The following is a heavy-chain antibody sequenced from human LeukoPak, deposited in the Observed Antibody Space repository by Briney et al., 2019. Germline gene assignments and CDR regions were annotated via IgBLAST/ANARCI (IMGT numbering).Heavy chain of an antibody. CDR2: ISSSGSTI. J-gene: IGHJ4*02. CDR1: GFTFSDYY. D-gene: IGHD5-18*01. CDR3: AREEAAMATFDY. V-gene: IGHV3-11*04. Sequence: GGSLRLSCAASGFTFSDYYMSWIRQAPGKGLEWVSYISSSGSTIYYADSVKGRFTISRDNAKNSLYLQMNSLRAEDTAAYYCAREEAAMATFDYWGQGTLVTVSS.